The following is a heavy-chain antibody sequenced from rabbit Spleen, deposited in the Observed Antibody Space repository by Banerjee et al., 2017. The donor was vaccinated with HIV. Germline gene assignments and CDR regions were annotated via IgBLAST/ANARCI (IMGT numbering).Heavy chain of an antibody. D-gene: IGHD8-1*01. CDR3: ARTGSSWSLNL. V-gene: IGHV1S7*01. J-gene: IGHJ3*01. CDR2: IDPVFGIT. CDR1: GFTLSSSY. Sequence: QLKESGGGLVQPGGSLKLSCKASGFTLSSSYMNWVRQAPGKGLEWIGYIDPVFGITYYANWVNGRFTISSDNAQNTVGLQLNSLTAADTATYFCARTGSSWSLNLWGQGTLVTVS.